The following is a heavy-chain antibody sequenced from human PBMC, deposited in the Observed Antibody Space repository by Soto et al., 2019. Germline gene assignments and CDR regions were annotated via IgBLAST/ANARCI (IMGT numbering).Heavy chain of an antibody. Sequence: QVRLQESGPGLVKPSGTLSLTCLVSGGSMSSPNWWSWVRQAPGKGLEWIAEMHHSGATNYNPSLKSGVIISIDKSKNQFSLNLSSVTAADTAVYYCATGSLYYYGSGGMWDSWGRGALVTVSS. D-gene: IGHD3-10*01. V-gene: IGHV4-4*02. CDR2: MHHSGAT. CDR1: GGSMSSPNW. J-gene: IGHJ4*02. CDR3: ATGSLYYYGSGGMWDS.